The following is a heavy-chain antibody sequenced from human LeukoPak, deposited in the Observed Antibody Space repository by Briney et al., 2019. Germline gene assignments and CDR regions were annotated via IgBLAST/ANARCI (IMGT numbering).Heavy chain of an antibody. Sequence: SETLSLTCTVSGGSISSYYWGWIRQPPGKGLEWIGSIYYSGSTYYNPSLKSRVTISVDTSKNQFSLKLSSVTAADTAVYYCASRYYYYYMDVWGKGTTVTVSS. CDR2: IYYSGST. CDR3: ASRYYYYYMDV. J-gene: IGHJ6*03. V-gene: IGHV4-39*07. CDR1: GGSISSYY.